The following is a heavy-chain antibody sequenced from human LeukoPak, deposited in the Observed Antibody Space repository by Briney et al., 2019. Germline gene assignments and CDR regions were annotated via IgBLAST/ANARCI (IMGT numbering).Heavy chain of an antibody. D-gene: IGHD7-27*01. V-gene: IGHV3-7*01. J-gene: IGHJ4*02. Sequence: PGGSLRLSCVASGFTYRAYWMSWVRQAPGKGLGWVAIINQDESVTSYVDSVKGRFTISRDNAKDSLYLHVTNLRAEDTAVYYCARADWGSIDYWGQGNLVTVS. CDR2: INQDESVT. CDR1: GFTYRAYW. CDR3: ARADWGSIDY.